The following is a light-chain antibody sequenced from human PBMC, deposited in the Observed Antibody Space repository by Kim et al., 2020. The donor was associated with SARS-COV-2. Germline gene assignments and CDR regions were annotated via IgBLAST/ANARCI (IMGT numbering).Light chain of an antibody. J-gene: IGKJ4*01. CDR3: QQYATSLT. CDR2: GAS. V-gene: IGKV3-20*01. CDR1: QRISSNS. Sequence: EIVLKQSPGTLFLSPGERATLSCRASQRISSNSVAWYQQRPGQAPRLLIYGASSRATGIPDRFSSSGSATDFTLTISRLEAQDFAVYYCQQYATSLTFGGGTKVDI.